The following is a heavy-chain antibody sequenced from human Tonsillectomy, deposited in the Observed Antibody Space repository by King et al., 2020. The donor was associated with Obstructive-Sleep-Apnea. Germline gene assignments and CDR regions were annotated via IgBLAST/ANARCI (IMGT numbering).Heavy chain of an antibody. CDR2: ISSSSSTI. D-gene: IGHD6-13*01. V-gene: IGHV3-48*04. CDR3: ANGLRAAGLGDAFDI. CDR1: GFTFSSYS. Sequence: VQLVESGGGLVQPGGSLRLSCAASGFTFSSYSMNWVRQAPGKGLEWVSYISSSSSTIYYADPVKGRFTISRDNANNSLYLQMNSLRAEDTAVYYCANGLRAAGLGDAFDIWGQGTLVTVSS. J-gene: IGHJ3*02.